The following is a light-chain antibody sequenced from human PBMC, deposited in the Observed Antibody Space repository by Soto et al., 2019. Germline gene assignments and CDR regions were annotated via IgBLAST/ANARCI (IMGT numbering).Light chain of an antibody. Sequence: VMTQSPLSLPVTPGEPASISCRSNQSLLRGHGNKYLDWYLQKPGQSPQLLMYLSSNRASVVPDRLSGSGAGTDFTLKISRVEAEDVGVYYCMQALETPRTFGQGTKLEIK. CDR1: QSLLRGHGNKY. J-gene: IGKJ2*01. CDR3: MQALETPRT. CDR2: LSS. V-gene: IGKV2-28*01.